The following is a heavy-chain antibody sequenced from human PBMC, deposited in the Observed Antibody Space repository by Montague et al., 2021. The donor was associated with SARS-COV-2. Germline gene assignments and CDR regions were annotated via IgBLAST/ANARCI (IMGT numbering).Heavy chain of an antibody. CDR1: GGSISSYY. D-gene: IGHD3-9*01. Sequence: SETLSLTCTVSGGSISSYYWSWIRQPPGKGLEWIGHIYYSGSTNYNPSLKSRVTISIDTSKNQFSLKLSSVTAADTAVYYCARHALGYFDWLNEGYFDYWGQGTLVTGSS. CDR2: IYYSGST. J-gene: IGHJ4*01. V-gene: IGHV4-59*08. CDR3: ARHALGYFDWLNEGYFDY.